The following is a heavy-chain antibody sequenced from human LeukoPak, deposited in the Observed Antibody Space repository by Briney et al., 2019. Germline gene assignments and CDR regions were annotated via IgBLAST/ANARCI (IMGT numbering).Heavy chain of an antibody. Sequence: SETLPLTCTVSGGSISSYYWSWIRQPPEKGLEWIAYVYYGGSTHYNPSLRSRVTVSLDTSKNQFSLKLTSVTAADTAVYYCARGFGDMVNDYWGRGTLVTVSS. CDR2: VYYGGST. D-gene: IGHD3-10*01. J-gene: IGHJ4*02. V-gene: IGHV4-59*01. CDR3: ARGFGDMVNDY. CDR1: GGSISSYY.